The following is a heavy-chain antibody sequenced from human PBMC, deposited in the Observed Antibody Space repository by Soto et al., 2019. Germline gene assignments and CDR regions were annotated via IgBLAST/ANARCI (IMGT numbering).Heavy chain of an antibody. CDR2: ISAYNGNT. D-gene: IGHD3-10*01. CDR3: ARGGPTSADYYYGMDV. V-gene: IGHV1-18*01. J-gene: IGHJ6*02. Sequence: QVQLVQSGAEVRRPGASVKVSCKASGYTFSNDGINWVRQAPGQGLEWIGWISAYNGNTEYAQNFQGRVTMTTDTSTSTAYMELRSLRSDDTAVYSCARGGPTSADYYYGMDVWGLGTTVTVSS. CDR1: GYTFSNDG.